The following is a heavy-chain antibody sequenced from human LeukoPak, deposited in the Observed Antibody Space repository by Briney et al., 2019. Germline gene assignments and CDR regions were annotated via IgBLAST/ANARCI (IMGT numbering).Heavy chain of an antibody. J-gene: IGHJ4*02. Sequence: ASVKVSCKASGYTFTSNYIHWVRQAPGQGLEWMGMIYPRDGSTRYAQKFQGRVTVTRDTSTSAVHMELSGLRSEDTAVYYCARDQEGFDYWGQGTLVTVSS. CDR1: GYTFTSNY. CDR2: IYPRDGST. CDR3: ARDQEGFDY. V-gene: IGHV1-46*01.